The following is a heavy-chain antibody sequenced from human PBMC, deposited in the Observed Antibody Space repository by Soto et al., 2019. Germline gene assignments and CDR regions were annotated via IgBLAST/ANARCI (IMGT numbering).Heavy chain of an antibody. CDR1: GFTFRSYA. V-gene: IGHV3-23*01. CDR2: ISGSGGST. J-gene: IGHJ4*02. Sequence: EVQLLESGGGLVQPGGSLRLSCAASGFTFRSYAMSWVRQAPGKGLEWVSAISGSGGSTYYADSVKGRFTISRDNSKNTLYLQMNSLRAEDTAVYYCAKEINLEWLLYGGYFDYWGQGTLVTVSS. D-gene: IGHD3-3*01. CDR3: AKEINLEWLLYGGYFDY.